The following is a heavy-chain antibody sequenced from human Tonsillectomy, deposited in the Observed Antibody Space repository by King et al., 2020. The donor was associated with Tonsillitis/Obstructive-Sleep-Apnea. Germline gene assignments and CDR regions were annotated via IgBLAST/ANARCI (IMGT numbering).Heavy chain of an antibody. V-gene: IGHV1-2*06. J-gene: IGHJ5*02. D-gene: IGHD1-20*01. CDR1: GYTFTGYY. CDR3: ARVTESNWFDP. Sequence: QLVQSGAEVKRPGASVKVSCKASGYTFTGYYIHWLRQAPGQGLEWIGRINPSIRGAHYAQKFQGRVKMTRDTSIRTAYMELNSLRSDDTAVYYCARVTESNWFDPWGQGTLVTVSS. CDR2: INPSIRGA.